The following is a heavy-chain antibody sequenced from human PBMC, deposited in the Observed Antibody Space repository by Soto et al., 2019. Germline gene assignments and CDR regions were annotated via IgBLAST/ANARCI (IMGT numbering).Heavy chain of an antibody. J-gene: IGHJ6*02. CDR1: GGSISSGGYY. V-gene: IGHV4-31*03. Sequence: QVQLQESGPGLVKPSQTLSLTCTVSGGSISSGGYYWSWIRQHPGKGLEWIGYIYYSGSTYYNPSLRGRVTISVDTSKNQFSLTLSSVTAADTAVYYCAASCVGCGGFNYYGMDVWGQGTTVTVSS. D-gene: IGHD2-21*01. CDR3: AASCVGCGGFNYYGMDV. CDR2: IYYSGST.